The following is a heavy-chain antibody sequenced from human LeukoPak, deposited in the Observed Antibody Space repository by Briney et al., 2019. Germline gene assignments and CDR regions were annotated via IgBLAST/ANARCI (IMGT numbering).Heavy chain of an antibody. Sequence: ASVKVSCKASGGTFSSYAISWVRQAPGQGLEWIGGIIPIFGTANYAQKFQGRVTITTDESTSTAYMELSSLRSEDTAVYYCARDGFLAPAKYDFWPDAFDIWGQGTMVTVSS. CDR1: GGTFSSYA. CDR2: IIPIFGTA. V-gene: IGHV1-69*05. D-gene: IGHD3-3*01. J-gene: IGHJ3*02. CDR3: ARDGFLAPAKYDFWPDAFDI.